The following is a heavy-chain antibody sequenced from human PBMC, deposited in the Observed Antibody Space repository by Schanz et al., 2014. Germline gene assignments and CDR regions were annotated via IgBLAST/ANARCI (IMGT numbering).Heavy chain of an antibody. V-gene: IGHV3-11*03. J-gene: IGHJ4*02. CDR1: GFTFSDYY. CDR3: ARGTDWNLHY. Sequence: VQLLESGGGLVQPGESLRVSCAASGFTFSDYYMSWIRQAPGKGLEWVSYISGTTTYTNYADSVKGRFTISRDNAKNSLDLQMNSLRAGDTAVYYCARGTDWNLHYWGQGALVTVSS. D-gene: IGHD1-1*01. CDR2: ISGTTTYT.